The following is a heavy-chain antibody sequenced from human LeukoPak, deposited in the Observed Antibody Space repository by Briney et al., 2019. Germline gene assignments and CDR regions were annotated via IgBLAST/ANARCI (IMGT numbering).Heavy chain of an antibody. D-gene: IGHD2-15*01. CDR1: GGSFSGYY. Sequence: SETLSLTCAVYGGSFSGYYWSWIRQPPWKGLEWIGEINHSGSTNYNPSLKSRVTISVDTSKNQFSLKLSSVTAADTAVYYCARDHGYCSGGSCYESWGQGTLVTVSS. J-gene: IGHJ5*02. CDR3: ARDHGYCSGGSCYES. CDR2: INHSGST. V-gene: IGHV4-34*01.